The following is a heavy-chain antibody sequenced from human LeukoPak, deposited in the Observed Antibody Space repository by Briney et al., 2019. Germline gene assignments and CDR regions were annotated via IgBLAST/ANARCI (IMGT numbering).Heavy chain of an antibody. J-gene: IGHJ4*02. CDR3: ARGEGYTYVAPYYFDS. CDR1: GFTFSSYE. CDR2: ISSSGSPI. V-gene: IGHV3-48*03. D-gene: IGHD5-18*01. Sequence: GSLRLSCAASGFTFSSYEMNWVRQAPGKGLEWVSYISSSGSPIYYADSVKGRFTISRDNAKSSLYLQMNSLRAEDTAVYYCARGEGYTYVAPYYFDSWGQGTLVTVSS.